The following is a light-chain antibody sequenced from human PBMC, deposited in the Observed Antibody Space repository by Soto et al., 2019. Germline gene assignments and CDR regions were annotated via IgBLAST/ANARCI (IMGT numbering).Light chain of an antibody. Sequence: EIVVTQSPATLSVSPGERATLSCRASQSVSSNLAWYQQKPGQAPSLLIYGASTRATGIPARFSGSGSGTEFSLTISSLQSEDFAVYYCQQYNNWPPITFGQGTRLEIK. CDR3: QQYNNWPPIT. CDR2: GAS. J-gene: IGKJ5*01. CDR1: QSVSSN. V-gene: IGKV3-15*01.